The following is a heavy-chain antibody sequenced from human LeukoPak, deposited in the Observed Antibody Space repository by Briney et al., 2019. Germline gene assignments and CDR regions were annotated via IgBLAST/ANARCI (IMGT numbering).Heavy chain of an antibody. CDR1: GGSISSGGYY. V-gene: IGHV4-30-2*01. CDR2: IYQSGST. D-gene: IGHD6-13*01. J-gene: IGHJ4*02. Sequence: SQTLSLTCAVSGGSISSGGYYWSWIRQPPGKGLEWIGYIYQSGSTYYTPSLESRVTISVDRSKNQFSLRLSSVTAADTAVYYCAKRVAAAGIFDYWGQGTLVTVSS. CDR3: AKRVAAAGIFDY.